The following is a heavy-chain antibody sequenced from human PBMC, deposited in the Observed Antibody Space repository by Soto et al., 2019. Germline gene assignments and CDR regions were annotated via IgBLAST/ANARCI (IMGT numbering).Heavy chain of an antibody. CDR3: TNLQH. V-gene: IGHV3-11*05. D-gene: IGHD1-1*01. Sequence: QVQLVESGGGLVKPGGSLRLSCAASGFIFSDYYMNWIRQSPAKGLEWVSQISSSGSHTKYADSVEGRFTISRDNAKNSVYLQMNSLRDEDTAVYYCTNLQHWGQGTLVNVSS. CDR1: GFIFSDYY. CDR2: ISSSGSHT. J-gene: IGHJ4*02.